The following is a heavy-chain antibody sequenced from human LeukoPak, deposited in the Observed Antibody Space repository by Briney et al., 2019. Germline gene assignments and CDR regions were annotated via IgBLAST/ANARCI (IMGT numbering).Heavy chain of an antibody. Sequence: GALRLFCAASGFTFGTYAMGWVRQAPGKGVEGVSNISGSGGNTFYADSVKGRFTISRDNSKNTLYLQMNSLRAEDTAVYYCAKLPDIVAAVVYFDYWGQGTLVTVSS. V-gene: IGHV3-23*01. D-gene: IGHD6-13*01. CDR2: ISGSGGNT. J-gene: IGHJ4*02. CDR1: GFTFGTYA. CDR3: AKLPDIVAAVVYFDY.